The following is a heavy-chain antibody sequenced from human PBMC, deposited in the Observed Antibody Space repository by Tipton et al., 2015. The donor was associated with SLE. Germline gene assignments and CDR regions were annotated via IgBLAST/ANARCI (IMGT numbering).Heavy chain of an antibody. Sequence: TLSLTCTVSGDSISNHYCNWIRQPPGKGLEWIGYIYYSGSSNTNYNPSLKSRVTISVDTSKNQFSLRLNSVTAADTAVYYCATVGGDYWGQGILVTVSS. V-gene: IGHV4-59*11. CDR3: ATVGGDY. CDR2: IYYSGSS. D-gene: IGHD3-10*01. J-gene: IGHJ4*02. CDR1: GDSISNHY.